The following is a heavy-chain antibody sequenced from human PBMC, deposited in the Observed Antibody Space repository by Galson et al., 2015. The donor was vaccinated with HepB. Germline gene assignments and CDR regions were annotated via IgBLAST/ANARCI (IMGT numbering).Heavy chain of an antibody. V-gene: IGHV4-4*07. J-gene: IGHJ5*02. Sequence: SETLSLTCTVSGGSISSYYWSWIRQPAGKGLEWIGRIYTSGSTNYNPSLKSRVTMSVDTSKNRFSLKLSSVTAADTAVYYCARDQRDPTVWFVAINNWFDPWGQGTLVTVSS. CDR2: IYTSGST. CDR3: ARDQRDPTVWFVAINNWFDP. D-gene: IGHD3-10*01. CDR1: GGSISSYY.